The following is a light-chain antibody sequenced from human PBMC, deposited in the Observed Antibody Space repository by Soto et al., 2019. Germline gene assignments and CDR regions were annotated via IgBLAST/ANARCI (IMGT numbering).Light chain of an antibody. J-gene: IGKJ3*01. CDR1: QTISNTY. CDR3: QSYGRTVFT. Sequence: EIVLTQSPGTLSLYPGEGATLSCRASQTISNTYLAWYQQKPGEAPRLLIYGASSRATGIPDRFSGSGSGTDFTLAISGLEPEDVAVYYCQSYGRTVFTFGPGTKVDIK. V-gene: IGKV3-20*01. CDR2: GAS.